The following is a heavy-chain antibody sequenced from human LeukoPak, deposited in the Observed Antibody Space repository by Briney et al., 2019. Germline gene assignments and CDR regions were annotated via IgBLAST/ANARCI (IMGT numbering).Heavy chain of an antibody. Sequence: GGSLRLSCAASGFTFSSYSMNWVRQAPGKGLEWVSAISGSGGSTYYADSVKGRFTISRDNSKNTLYLQMNSLRAEDTAVYYCAKDCYYDSSGYPYYFDYWGQGTLVTVSS. CDR1: GFTFSSYS. J-gene: IGHJ4*02. CDR2: ISGSGGST. D-gene: IGHD3-22*01. CDR3: AKDCYYDSSGYPYYFDY. V-gene: IGHV3-23*01.